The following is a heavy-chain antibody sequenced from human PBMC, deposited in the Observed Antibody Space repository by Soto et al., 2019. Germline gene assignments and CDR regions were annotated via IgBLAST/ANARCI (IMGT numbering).Heavy chain of an antibody. CDR1: GDSVSSNSAA. CDR3: ARSSGSLDY. CDR2: TYYRSKWYN. D-gene: IGHD3-10*01. Sequence: QVQLQQSGPGLVKPSETLSLTCAISGDSVSSNSAAWNWIRQSPSRGLEWLGRTYYRSKWYNDYAESVKSRITVNPDRSKNQFSLQLNSVTPEDTAIYFCARSSGSLDYWGQGTLVTVSS. J-gene: IGHJ4*02. V-gene: IGHV6-1*01.